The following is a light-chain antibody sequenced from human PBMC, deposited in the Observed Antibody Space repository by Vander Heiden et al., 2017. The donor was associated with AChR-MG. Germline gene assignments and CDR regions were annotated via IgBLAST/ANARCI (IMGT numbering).Light chain of an antibody. CDR2: DAS. J-gene: IGKJ4*01. Sequence: IVLTQSPATLSLSPGERATLSCRASQSINNFLAWYQQKPGQAPRLLIYDASNRATGIPDRFSGSASGTDFTLTISNLEPEDFAVYYCQQRRSWPLTFGGGTKVEIK. CDR1: QSINNF. CDR3: QQRRSWPLT. V-gene: IGKV3-11*01.